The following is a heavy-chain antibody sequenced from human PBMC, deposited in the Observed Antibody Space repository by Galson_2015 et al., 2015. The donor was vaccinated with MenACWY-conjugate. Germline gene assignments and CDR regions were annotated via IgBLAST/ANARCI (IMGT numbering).Heavy chain of an antibody. CDR3: ARLPGLPAGKLFFDF. CDR2: IYYSGST. J-gene: IGHJ4*02. V-gene: IGHV4-59*08. Sequence: ETLSLTCTVSGGSIRNYYWIWIRQPPGKGLEWIAYIYYSGSTNYNPSLKSRVTMSVDRSKNQFSLKLSSVTAADTAVYYCARLPGLPAGKLFFDFWGQGTLVTVSS. CDR1: GGSIRNYY. D-gene: IGHD6-13*01.